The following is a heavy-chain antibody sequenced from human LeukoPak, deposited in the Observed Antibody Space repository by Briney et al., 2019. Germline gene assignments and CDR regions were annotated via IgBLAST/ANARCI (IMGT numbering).Heavy chain of an antibody. CDR1: GFTFSSYA. CDR2: ISYDGSNK. V-gene: IGHV3-30-3*01. CDR3: TKFDY. J-gene: IGHJ4*02. Sequence: PGRSLRLSCAASGFTFSSYAMHWVRQAPGKGLKWVAVISYDGSNKYYADSVKGRFTISRDNSKNTLYLQMNSLRAEDTAVYYCTKFDYWGQGVLVTVSS.